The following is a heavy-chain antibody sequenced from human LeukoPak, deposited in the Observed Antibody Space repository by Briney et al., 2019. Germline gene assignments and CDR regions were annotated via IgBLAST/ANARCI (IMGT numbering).Heavy chain of an antibody. CDR2: INHSGST. J-gene: IGHJ4*02. CDR3: ARGRSGDYVWGSYRYVAPFDY. V-gene: IGHV4-34*01. D-gene: IGHD3-16*02. CDR1: GGSFSGYY. Sequence: SETLSLTCAVYGGSFSGYYWSWIRQPPGKGLEWIGEINHSGSTNYNPSLKSRVTISVDTSKNQFSLKLSSVTAADTAVYYCARGRSGDYVWGSYRYVAPFDYWGQGTLDPVSS.